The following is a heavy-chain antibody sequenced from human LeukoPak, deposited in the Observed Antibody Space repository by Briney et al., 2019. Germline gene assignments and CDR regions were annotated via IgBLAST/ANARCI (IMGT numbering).Heavy chain of an antibody. V-gene: IGHV4-39*07. CDR1: GGSISSSSYY. J-gene: IGHJ5*02. D-gene: IGHD2-15*01. CDR2: IYYSGST. CDR3: ARGLLNNWFDP. Sequence: NPSETLSLTCTVSGGSISSSSYYWGWIRQPPGKGLEWIGSIYYSGSTYYNPSLKSRVTISVDTSKNQFSLKLSSVTAADTAVYYCARGLLNNWFDPWGQGTLVTVSS.